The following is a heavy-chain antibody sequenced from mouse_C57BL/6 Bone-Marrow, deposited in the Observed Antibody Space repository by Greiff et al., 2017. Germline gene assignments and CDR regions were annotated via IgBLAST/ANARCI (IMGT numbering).Heavy chain of an antibody. J-gene: IGHJ4*01. CDR2: IRLKSDNYAT. D-gene: IGHD1-1*01. CDR3: TVRHGSLYAMDY. CDR1: GFTFSNYW. Sequence: EVQLVESGGGLVQPGGSMKLSCVASGFTFSNYWMNWVRQSPEKGLEWVAQIRLKSDNYATHYAESVKGRFTISRDDSKSSVYLQMNNLRAEDTGIYYCTVRHGSLYAMDYWGQGTSVTVSS. V-gene: IGHV6-3*01.